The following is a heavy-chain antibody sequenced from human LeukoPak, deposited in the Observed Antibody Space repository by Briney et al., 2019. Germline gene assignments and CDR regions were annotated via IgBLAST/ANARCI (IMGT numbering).Heavy chain of an antibody. CDR1: GGSFSGYY. CDR3: ARASKWVPAAHNWFDP. J-gene: IGHJ5*02. D-gene: IGHD2-2*01. V-gene: IGHV4-34*01. Sequence: SETLSLTCAVYGGSFSGYYWSWIRQPPGKGPEWIGEINHSGSTNYNPSLKSRVTISVDTSKNQFSLKLSSVTAADTAVYYCARASKWVPAAHNWFDPWGQGTLVAVSS. CDR2: INHSGST.